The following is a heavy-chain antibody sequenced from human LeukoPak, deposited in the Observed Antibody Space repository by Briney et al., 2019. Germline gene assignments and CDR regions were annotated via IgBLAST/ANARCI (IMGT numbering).Heavy chain of an antibody. Sequence: ASVEVSCKASGYTFTGYYMHWVRQAPGQGLEWMGRINPNSGGTNYAQKFQGRVTMTRDTSISTAYMELSTLRSDDTAVYYCAREIRYSSWFDPWGQGTLVTVSS. CDR1: GYTFTGYY. V-gene: IGHV1-2*06. D-gene: IGHD2-15*01. CDR2: INPNSGGT. CDR3: AREIRYSSWFDP. J-gene: IGHJ5*02.